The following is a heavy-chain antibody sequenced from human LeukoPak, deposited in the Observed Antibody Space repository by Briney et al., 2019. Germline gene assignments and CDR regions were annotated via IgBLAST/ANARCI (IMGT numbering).Heavy chain of an antibody. D-gene: IGHD2-15*01. CDR1: GFTFSSYA. CDR3: ARGYCSGGSCTKFDY. J-gene: IGHJ4*02. V-gene: IGHV3-23*01. Sequence: GGSLRLSCAASGFTFSSYAMSWVRQAPGKGLEWVSAISGSGGSTYYADSVKGRFTISRDNSKSTLYLQMNSLRAEDTAIYYCARGYCSGGSCTKFDYWGQGTLVTVSS. CDR2: ISGSGGST.